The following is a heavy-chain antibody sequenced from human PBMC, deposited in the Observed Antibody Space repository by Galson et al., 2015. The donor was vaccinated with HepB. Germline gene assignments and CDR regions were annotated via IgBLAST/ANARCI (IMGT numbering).Heavy chain of an antibody. J-gene: IGHJ4*02. Sequence: SLRLSCAASGFTSSSYSMNWVRQAPGKGLEWVPYISSSSSTIYYADSVKGRFTISRDNAKNSLYLQMNSLRAEDTAVYYCARDVGGYSYGFDYWGQGTLVTVSS. CDR1: GFTSSSYS. D-gene: IGHD5-18*01. CDR3: ARDVGGYSYGFDY. CDR2: ISSSSSTI. V-gene: IGHV3-48*01.